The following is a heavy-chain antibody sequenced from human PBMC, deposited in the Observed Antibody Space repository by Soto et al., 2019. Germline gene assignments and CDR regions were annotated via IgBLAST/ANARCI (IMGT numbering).Heavy chain of an antibody. D-gene: IGHD2-2*01. J-gene: IGHJ6*02. CDR2: ISAYNGNT. CDR3: ARDGCSSTSCYVPYYGMDV. V-gene: IGHV1-18*01. CDR1: GYTFTSYG. Sequence: ASVKVSCKASGYTFTSYGISWVRQAPGQGLEWMGWISAYNGNTNYAQKLQGRVTMTTDTSTSTAYMELRSLGSDDTAVYYCARDGCSSTSCYVPYYGMDVWGQGTTVTVSS.